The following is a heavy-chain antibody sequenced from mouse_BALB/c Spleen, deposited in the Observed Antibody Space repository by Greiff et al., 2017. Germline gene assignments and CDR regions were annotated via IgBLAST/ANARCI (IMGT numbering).Heavy chain of an antibody. V-gene: IGHV1-18*01. CDR1: GYTFTDYN. J-gene: IGHJ3*01. CDR2: INPNNGGT. CDR3: ARGWFAY. Sequence: VQLQQSGPELVKPGASVKIPCKASGYTFTDYNMDWVKQSHGKSLEWIGDINPNNGGTIYNQKFKGKSTLTLDKSSSTAYMELRSLTSEDTAVYYCARGWFAYWGQGTLVTVSA.